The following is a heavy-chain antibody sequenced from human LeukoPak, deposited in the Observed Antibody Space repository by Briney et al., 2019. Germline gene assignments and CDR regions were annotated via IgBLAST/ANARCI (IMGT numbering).Heavy chain of an antibody. CDR3: ARRREYFQH. CDR2: ISSSSSTI. Sequence: QTGGSLRLSCAASGFTFSSYSMNWVRQAPGKGLEWVSYISSSSSTIYYADSVKGRFTISRDNAKNSLYLQMNSLRAEDTAVYYCARRREYFQHWGQGTLVTVSS. J-gene: IGHJ1*01. CDR1: GFTFSSYS. V-gene: IGHV3-48*04.